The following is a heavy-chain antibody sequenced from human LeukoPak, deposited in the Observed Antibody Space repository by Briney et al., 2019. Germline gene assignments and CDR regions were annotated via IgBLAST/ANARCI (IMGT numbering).Heavy chain of an antibody. J-gene: IGHJ4*02. CDR2: IIPILGIA. CDR1: VGTFSSYA. Sequence: SVNVSCKSSVGTFSSYAISWVRQAPGQGLEWMGRIIPILGIANYAQKFQGRVTITADKSTSTAYMELSSLRSEDTAVYYCARDRRPRGYSYGGLFDYWGQGTLVTVSS. V-gene: IGHV1-69*04. CDR3: ARDRRPRGYSYGGLFDY. D-gene: IGHD5-18*01.